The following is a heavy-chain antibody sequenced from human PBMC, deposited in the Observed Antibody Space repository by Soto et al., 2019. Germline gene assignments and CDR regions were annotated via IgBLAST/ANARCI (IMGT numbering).Heavy chain of an antibody. CDR3: TRDGYSSNWGLFDY. V-gene: IGHV3-48*01. D-gene: IGHD6-13*01. CDR2: ITSSSTTI. J-gene: IGHJ4*02. Sequence: EVQLVESGGGLVEPVGSLRLSCAASGFSFSSYNMNWVRQAPGKGLEWVSHITSSSTTIYYADSVKGRFTISRDNAKNSLYLQMNSLRAEDTAVYYCTRDGYSSNWGLFDYWGQGTLVTVSS. CDR1: GFSFSSYN.